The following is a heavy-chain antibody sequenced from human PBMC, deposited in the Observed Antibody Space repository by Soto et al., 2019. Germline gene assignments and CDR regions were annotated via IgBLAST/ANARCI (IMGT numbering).Heavy chain of an antibody. D-gene: IGHD5-18*01. CDR3: XXDXGGVDTGNYGMDV. V-gene: IGHV3-30*03. CDR2: ISYHGTEK. CDR1: GVTFSNYA. J-gene: IGHJ6*02. Sequence: QVQLVESGGGVVQPGMSLRLSCVASGVTFSNYAMHWVRQAPGKGLEWVADISYHGTEKGYADSVKGRFTISRDNSKNTXXXXXXSLXPXXXAXXXXXXDXGGVDTGNYGMDVWGQGTTVIVSS.